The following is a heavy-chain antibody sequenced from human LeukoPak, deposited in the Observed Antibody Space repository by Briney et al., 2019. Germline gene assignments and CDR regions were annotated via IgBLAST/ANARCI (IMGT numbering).Heavy chain of an antibody. Sequence: GESLKISCKGSGYSFTNYWIGWVRQMPGKVLEWMGIIYPGDSDTRYSPSFQGQVTISADKSISTAYLQWSSLKASDTAMYYCARVGYYYDTSGYYSLYLDYWGQGTLVTVSS. J-gene: IGHJ4*02. CDR1: GYSFTNYW. D-gene: IGHD3-22*01. CDR3: ARVGYYYDTSGYYSLYLDY. CDR2: IYPGDSDT. V-gene: IGHV5-51*01.